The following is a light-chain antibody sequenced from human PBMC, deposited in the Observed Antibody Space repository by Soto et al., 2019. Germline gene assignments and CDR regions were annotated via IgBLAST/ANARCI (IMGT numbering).Light chain of an antibody. J-gene: IGKJ3*01. V-gene: IGKV3-20*01. CDR2: GAS. CDR1: QSVSSSY. Sequence: EIVLTQSPCTLSLSPGERATLSCRASQSVSSSYLAWYHQKPGQAPRLLSYGASSRATGIPDRFSGSGSGTDFTLTISRLEPDDFAVYYCPQYGSSPRFTFGPGTKVDIK. CDR3: PQYGSSPRFT.